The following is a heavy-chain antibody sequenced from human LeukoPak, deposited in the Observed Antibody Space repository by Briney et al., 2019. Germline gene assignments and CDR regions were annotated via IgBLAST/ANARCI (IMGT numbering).Heavy chain of an antibody. CDR3: ARDLEDCSGGSCYSDY. D-gene: IGHD2-15*01. CDR2: IIPIFGTA. Sequence: ASVKVSCKASGGTFSSYAISWVRQAPGQGLEWMGGIIPIFGTANYAQKFQGRVTITADESTSTAYMELSSLRSEDTAVCYCARDLEDCSGGSCYSDYWGQGTLVTVSS. CDR1: GGTFSSYA. V-gene: IGHV1-69*13. J-gene: IGHJ4*02.